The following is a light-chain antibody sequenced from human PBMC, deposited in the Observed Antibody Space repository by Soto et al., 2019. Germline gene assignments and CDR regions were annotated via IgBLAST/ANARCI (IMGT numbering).Light chain of an antibody. J-gene: IGKJ1*01. V-gene: IGKV1-33*01. CDR3: QQYGSSSWT. CDR2: GAS. Sequence: DIPMTQSPSSLSASVGDRVTITCQASHDIRNYLNWYQQKPGRAPKLLIYGASRLGTGVPSRFSGSGSGTDFTFTISSLQPEDIATYYCQQYGSSSWTFGQGTKVEIK. CDR1: HDIRNY.